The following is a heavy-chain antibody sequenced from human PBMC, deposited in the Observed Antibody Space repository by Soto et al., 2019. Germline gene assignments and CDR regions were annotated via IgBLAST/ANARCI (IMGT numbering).Heavy chain of an antibody. CDR3: TRHESGGFSQY. CDR1: GVSISSYY. Sequence: PSETLSLTCTVSGVSISSYYWIWTRQPPGKGLEWIGYIYYSGSTNYNPSRKSRVTMSVDTSKNQFSLNLSSVTAADTAVYYCTRHESGGFSQYWGQGTLVTVSS. CDR2: IYYSGST. V-gene: IGHV4-59*08. J-gene: IGHJ4*02. D-gene: IGHD3-3*01.